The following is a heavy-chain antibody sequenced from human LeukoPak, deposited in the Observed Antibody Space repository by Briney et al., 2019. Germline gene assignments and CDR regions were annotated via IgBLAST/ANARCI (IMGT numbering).Heavy chain of an antibody. CDR3: ACIDYHNY. CDR1: GFTFSNYA. J-gene: IGHJ4*02. D-gene: IGHD5-12*01. CDR2: IYSGGST. V-gene: IGHV3-66*01. Sequence: PGGSLRLSCAGSGFTFSNYAMSWVRQAPGKGLEWVSVIYSGGSTFYADSVKGRFTISRDNSKNTLYLQMNNLRAEDTAVYYCACIDYHNYWGQGTLVTVSS.